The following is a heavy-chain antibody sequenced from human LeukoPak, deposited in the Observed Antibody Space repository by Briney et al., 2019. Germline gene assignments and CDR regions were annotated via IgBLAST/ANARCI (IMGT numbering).Heavy chain of an antibody. CDR1: GGSVSSGSYY. Sequence: ETLSLTCTVSGGSVSSGSYYWSWIRQPPGKGLEWIGYIYYSGSTNYNPSLKSRVTISVDTSKNQFSLKLSSVTAADTAVYYCARIPRYSTSWYGGDYWGQGTLVTVSS. CDR2: IYYSGST. J-gene: IGHJ4*02. D-gene: IGHD6-13*01. CDR3: ARIPRYSTSWYGGDY. V-gene: IGHV4-61*01.